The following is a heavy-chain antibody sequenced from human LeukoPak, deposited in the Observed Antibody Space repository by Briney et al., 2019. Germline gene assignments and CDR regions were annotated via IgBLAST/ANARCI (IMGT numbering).Heavy chain of an antibody. D-gene: IGHD2-15*01. CDR1: GYTFTGYY. J-gene: IGHJ5*02. V-gene: IGHV1-2*02. CDR2: INPNSGGT. Sequence: ASVKVSCKASGYTFTGYYMHWVRQAPGQGLEWMGWINPNSGGTNYAQKFQGRVTMTRDTSISTAYMELSRLRSDDTAVYYCARIPLGYCSGGSCYSWFDPWGQGTLVTVSS. CDR3: ARIPLGYCSGGSCYSWFDP.